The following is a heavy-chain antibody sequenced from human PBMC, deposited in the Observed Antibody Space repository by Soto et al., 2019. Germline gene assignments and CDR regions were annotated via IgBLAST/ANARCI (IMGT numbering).Heavy chain of an antibody. D-gene: IGHD3-3*01. Sequence: GESLKISCAASGFTFSSYSMNWVRQAPGKGLEWVSYISSSSSTIYYADSVKGRFTISRDNAKNSLYLQMNSLRDEDTAVYYCAREAVPKFFGVEELPRNWFDPWGQGTLVTVSS. V-gene: IGHV3-48*02. CDR1: GFTFSSYS. CDR2: ISSSSSTI. J-gene: IGHJ5*02. CDR3: AREAVPKFFGVEELPRNWFDP.